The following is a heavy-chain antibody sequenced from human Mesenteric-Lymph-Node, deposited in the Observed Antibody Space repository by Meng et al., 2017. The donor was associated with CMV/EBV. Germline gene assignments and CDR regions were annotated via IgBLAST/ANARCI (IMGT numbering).Heavy chain of an antibody. J-gene: IGHJ4*02. CDR2: IYYSGST. D-gene: IGHD2-15*01. CDR1: GGSISSGGYY. V-gene: IGHV4-31*03. Sequence: SETLSLTCTVSGGSISSGGYYWSWIRQHPGKGLEWIGYIYYSGSTYYNPSLKSRVTISVDTSKNQFFLTLHYVTVADTAIYYCARDSGNRQGYCRDYRCYSSDDWGQGTLVTVSS. CDR3: ARDSGNRQGYCRDYRCYSSDD.